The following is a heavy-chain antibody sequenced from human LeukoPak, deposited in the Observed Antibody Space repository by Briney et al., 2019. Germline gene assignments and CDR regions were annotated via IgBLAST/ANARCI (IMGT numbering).Heavy chain of an antibody. D-gene: IGHD5-18*01. Sequence: PGGSLRLSCAASGFTFSSYAMSWVRQAPGKGLEWVSAISGSGGSTHYADSVKGRFTISRDNSKNTLYLQMNSLRAEDTAVYYCARPLRLLYYFDYWGQGTLVTVSS. CDR2: ISGSGGST. CDR3: ARPLRLLYYFDY. J-gene: IGHJ4*02. V-gene: IGHV3-23*01. CDR1: GFTFSSYA.